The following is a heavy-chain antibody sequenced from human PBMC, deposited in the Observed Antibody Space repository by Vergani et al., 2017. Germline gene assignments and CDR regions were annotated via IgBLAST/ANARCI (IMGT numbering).Heavy chain of an antibody. J-gene: IGHJ4*02. CDR2: VSFRGDT. CDR1: GASVNSYY. CDR3: ARSRIYYGAGRPDY. Sequence: QVKLQESGPGLVKPSETLSLTCTVSGASVNSYYWSWIRQPPGKGLEWMGYVSFRGDTLYDPSVKGRMTISLNTSSNQFSLYLTSVTAADTAVYYGARSRIYYGAGRPDYWGQGTLVTVSS. D-gene: IGHD3-10*01. V-gene: IGHV4-59*02.